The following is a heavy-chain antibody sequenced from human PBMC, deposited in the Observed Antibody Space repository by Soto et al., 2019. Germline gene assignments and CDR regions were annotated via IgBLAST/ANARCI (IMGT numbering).Heavy chain of an antibody. D-gene: IGHD6-19*01. CDR2: ISYDGTNK. J-gene: IGHJ4*01. CDR1: GFMFSAYA. V-gene: IGHV3-30*04. Sequence: QVQLVESGGGVVQPGRSLRLSCAASGFMFSAYAMLWVRPAPGKGLEWVAAISYDGTNKYYADSVKGRFTISRDNSKNTLFLQMNSLRAEDTAVYYCARDPSPYTSGWYGVDFWGHGTLVTVSS. CDR3: ARDPSPYTSGWYGVDF.